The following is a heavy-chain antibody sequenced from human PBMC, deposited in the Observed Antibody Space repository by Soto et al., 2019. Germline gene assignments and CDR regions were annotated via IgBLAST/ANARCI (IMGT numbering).Heavy chain of an antibody. J-gene: IGHJ5*02. CDR3: ARPTREGAWFDP. V-gene: IGHV1-46*01. Sequence: ASVKVSCKASGYTFTIYYMHGVVQAPGQGLEWMGIINPSGGSTSYAQKFQGRVTMTRDTSTSTVYMELSSLRSEDTAVYYCARPTREGAWFDPWGQGTLVTVSS. CDR2: INPSGGST. CDR1: GYTFTIYY.